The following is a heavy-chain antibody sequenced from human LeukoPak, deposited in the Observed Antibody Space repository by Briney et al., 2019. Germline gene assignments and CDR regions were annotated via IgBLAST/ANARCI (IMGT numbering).Heavy chain of an antibody. V-gene: IGHV3-23*01. D-gene: IGHD5-18*01. Sequence: GGSLRLSCTASGFTFSSYAMYWVRQAPGKGLEWVSGISGSGGSTYYSDSAKGRFTISRDNSNNTLYLQMNSLRAEDTAVYYCAKGAASRGYTYVANWGQGTLVTVSS. J-gene: IGHJ4*02. CDR1: GFTFSSYA. CDR2: ISGSGGST. CDR3: AKGAASRGYTYVAN.